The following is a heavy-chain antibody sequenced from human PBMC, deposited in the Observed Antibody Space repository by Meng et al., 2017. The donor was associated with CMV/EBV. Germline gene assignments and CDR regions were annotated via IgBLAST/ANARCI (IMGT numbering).Heavy chain of an antibody. CDR3: ARNWRDGHTLDPFNI. D-gene: IGHD5-24*01. Sequence: ASVKVSCKASGYSFSDYYMHWVRQASGQGLEWMGWINPNSGGTNYAQKFQGRVTMTRDTSISTAYMELSRLSSDDTAVYYCARNWRDGHTLDPFNIWGQGTMVTVSS. CDR2: INPNSGGT. J-gene: IGHJ3*02. CDR1: GYSFSDYY. V-gene: IGHV1-2*02.